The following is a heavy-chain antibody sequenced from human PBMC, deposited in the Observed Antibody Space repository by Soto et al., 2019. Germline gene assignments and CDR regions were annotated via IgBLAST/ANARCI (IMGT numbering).Heavy chain of an antibody. CDR1: GGSISSYY. Sequence: SETLSLTCTVSGGSISSYYWSWIRQPPGKGLEWIGYIYYSGSTNYNPSLKSRVTIPVDTSKNQFSLKLSSVTAADTAMYYCARGLLLWFGGPDYWGQGTLVTVSS. CDR2: IYYSGST. J-gene: IGHJ4*02. CDR3: ARGLLLWFGGPDY. V-gene: IGHV4-59*01. D-gene: IGHD3-10*01.